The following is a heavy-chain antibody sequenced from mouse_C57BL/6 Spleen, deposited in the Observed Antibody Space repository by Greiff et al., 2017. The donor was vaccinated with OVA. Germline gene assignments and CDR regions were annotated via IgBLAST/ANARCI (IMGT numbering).Heavy chain of an antibody. Sequence: QVQLQQPGAELVKPGASVKLSCKASGYTFTSSWMHWVKQRPGQGLEWIGMIHPNSGSTNYNEKFKSKATLTVDKSSSTAYMQLSSLTSEDSAVYYCARSNWERYFDVWGTGTTVTVSS. D-gene: IGHD4-1*01. V-gene: IGHV1-64*01. CDR1: GYTFTSSW. CDR2: IHPNSGST. J-gene: IGHJ1*03. CDR3: ARSNWERYFDV.